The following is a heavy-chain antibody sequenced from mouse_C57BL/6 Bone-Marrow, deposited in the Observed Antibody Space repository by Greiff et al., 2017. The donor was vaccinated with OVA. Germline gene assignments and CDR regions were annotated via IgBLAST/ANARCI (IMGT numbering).Heavy chain of an antibody. CDR3: ARSPYDYDRGFAY. CDR1: GFTFSSYG. Sequence: EVQLVESGGDLVKPGGSLKLSCAASGFTFSSYGMSWVRQTPDKRLEWVATISSGGSYTYYPDSVKGRFTISRDNAKNTLYLQMSSLKSEDTAMYYCARSPYDYDRGFAYWGQGTLVTVSA. V-gene: IGHV5-6*01. CDR2: ISSGGSYT. D-gene: IGHD2-4*01. J-gene: IGHJ3*01.